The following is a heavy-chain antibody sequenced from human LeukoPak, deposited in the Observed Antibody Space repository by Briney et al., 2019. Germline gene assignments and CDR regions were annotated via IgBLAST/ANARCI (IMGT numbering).Heavy chain of an antibody. CDR2: ISGSGGST. CDR1: GFTFSSYG. D-gene: IGHD1-26*01. J-gene: IGHJ2*01. Sequence: GGSLRLSCAASGFTFSSYGMSWVRQAPGKGLEWVSAISGSGGSTYYADSVKGRFTISRDNSKNTLYLQMNSLRAEDTALYYCARVGATKYWYFDLWGRGTLVTVSS. V-gene: IGHV3-23*01. CDR3: ARVGATKYWYFDL.